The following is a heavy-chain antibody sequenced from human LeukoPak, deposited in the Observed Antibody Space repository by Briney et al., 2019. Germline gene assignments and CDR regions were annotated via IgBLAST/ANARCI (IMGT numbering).Heavy chain of an antibody. CDR1: GFTFSSYG. J-gene: IGHJ4*02. V-gene: IGHV3-21*01. CDR3: AREDSSGYFDY. D-gene: IGHD3-22*01. Sequence: PGGSLRLSCAASGFTFSSYGMHWVRQAPGKGLEWVSSISSSSSYIYYADSVKGRFTISRDNAKNSLYLQMNSLRAEDTAVYYCAREDSSGYFDYWGQGTPVTVSS. CDR2: ISSSSSYI.